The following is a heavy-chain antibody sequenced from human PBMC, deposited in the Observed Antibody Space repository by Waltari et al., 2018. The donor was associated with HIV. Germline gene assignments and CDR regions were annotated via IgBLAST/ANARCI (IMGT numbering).Heavy chain of an antibody. D-gene: IGHD3-10*01. CDR3: ARDRGSGSYYSILSY. Sequence: EVQLVESGGGLVQPGGSLRLSCAASGFTFSSYSMNWVRQAPGKGLEWVSYISSSSSTIYYADSVKGRFTISRDNAKNSLYLQMNSLRAEDTAVYYCARDRGSGSYYSILSYWGQGTLVTVSS. CDR2: ISSSSSTI. V-gene: IGHV3-48*01. J-gene: IGHJ4*02. CDR1: GFTFSSYS.